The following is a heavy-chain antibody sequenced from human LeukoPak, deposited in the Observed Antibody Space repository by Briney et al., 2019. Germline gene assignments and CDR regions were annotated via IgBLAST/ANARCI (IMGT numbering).Heavy chain of an antibody. D-gene: IGHD3-22*01. CDR3: ARLRFTPHYYDSSGYYYFDY. CDR2: IYYSGST. V-gene: IGHV4-59*01. CDR1: GGSISSYY. Sequence: PSETLSLTCTVSGGSISSYYWSWTRQPPGKGLEWIGYIYYSGSTNYNPSLKSRVTISVDTSKNQFSLKLSSVTAADTAVYYCARLRFTPHYYDSSGYYYFDYWGQGTLVTVSS. J-gene: IGHJ4*02.